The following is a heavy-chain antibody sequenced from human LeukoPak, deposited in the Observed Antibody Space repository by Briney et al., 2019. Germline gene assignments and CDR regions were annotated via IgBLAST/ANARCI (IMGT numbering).Heavy chain of an antibody. CDR2: MYYSGST. CDR1: GGSISNYY. CDR3: ASSHPLGSNNDYYTPFDY. V-gene: IGHV4-59*01. Sequence: SETLSLTCTVSGGSISNYYWSWIRQPPGKGLEWIGYMYYSGSTNYNPSLKGRVTISVDTSKNQFSLKLRSVTAADTAVYYCASSHPLGSNNDYYTPFDYWGQGTLVTVSS. J-gene: IGHJ4*02. D-gene: IGHD3-3*01.